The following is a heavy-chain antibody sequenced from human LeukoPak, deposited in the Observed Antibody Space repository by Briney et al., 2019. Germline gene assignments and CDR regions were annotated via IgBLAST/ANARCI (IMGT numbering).Heavy chain of an antibody. V-gene: IGHV4-30-4*08. Sequence: PSQTLSLTCTVSGGSLSSGDHYWSWLRQPPGKGLEWIGYIYYSGSTYYNPSLKSRVTLSVETSKNTFSLQLSSVTAADTAVYYCAREEAQSIRLLGDNYSYFYMDVWGKGTTVTVSS. CDR1: GGSLSSGDHY. CDR2: IYYSGST. J-gene: IGHJ6*03. CDR3: AREEAQSIRLLGDNYSYFYMDV. D-gene: IGHD3-3*01.